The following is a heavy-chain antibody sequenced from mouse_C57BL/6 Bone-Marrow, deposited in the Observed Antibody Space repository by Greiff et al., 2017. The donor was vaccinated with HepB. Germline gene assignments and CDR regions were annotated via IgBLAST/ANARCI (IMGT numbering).Heavy chain of an antibody. Sequence: EVNLVESGGGLVKPGGSLKLSCAASGFTFSSYAMSWVRQTPEKRLEWVATISAGGSYTYYPDNVKGRFTISRDNAKNNLYLQVSHLKSEDTAMYYCARGGGRFAYWGQGTLVTVSA. CDR1: GFTFSSYA. J-gene: IGHJ3*01. CDR2: ISAGGSYT. V-gene: IGHV5-4*03. D-gene: IGHD1-1*02. CDR3: ARGGGRFAY.